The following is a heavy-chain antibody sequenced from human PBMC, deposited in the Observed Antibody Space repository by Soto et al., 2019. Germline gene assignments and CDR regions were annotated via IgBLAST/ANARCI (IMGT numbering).Heavy chain of an antibody. CDR2: VYRTGST. CDR1: GGSISTSNW. V-gene: IGHV4-4*02. J-gene: IGHJ4*02. D-gene: IGHD6-13*01. CDR3: ARARASIAAAAIFDC. Sequence: QVQLQESGPGLVKPSGTLSLTCAVSGGSISTSNWWSWFRQPPGKGLEWIGEVYRTGSTNYNPSLESRLTISVDKSTNQFSLKLTSVTAAATAGYYCARARASIAAAAIFDCWGQGTLVTVSS.